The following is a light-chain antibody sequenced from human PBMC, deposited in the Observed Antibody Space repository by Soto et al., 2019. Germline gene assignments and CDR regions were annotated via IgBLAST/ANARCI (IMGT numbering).Light chain of an antibody. CDR2: AAS. CDR1: QGISSY. Sequence: AIRMTQSPSSFSASTGDRVTITCRASQGISSYLAWYQQKPGKAPKLLIYAASTLQSGVPSRFSGSASGTEFTLTISSLQPDDFATYYCQQYNTYSAFGQGTKVDNK. J-gene: IGKJ1*01. CDR3: QQYNTYSA. V-gene: IGKV1-8*01.